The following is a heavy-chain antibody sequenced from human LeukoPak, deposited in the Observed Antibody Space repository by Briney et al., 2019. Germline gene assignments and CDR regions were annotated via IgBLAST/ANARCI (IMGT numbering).Heavy chain of an antibody. D-gene: IGHD3-16*01. Sequence: GGSLRLSCAASGFTFDDYAMHWVRQAPGKGLEWVSGSSWNSGSIGYADSVKGRFTISRDNAKNSLYLQMNSLRAEDMALYYCAKDSSYDYVWGSSFDYWGQGTLVTVSS. V-gene: IGHV3-9*03. CDR2: SSWNSGSI. CDR3: AKDSSYDYVWGSSFDY. CDR1: GFTFDDYA. J-gene: IGHJ4*02.